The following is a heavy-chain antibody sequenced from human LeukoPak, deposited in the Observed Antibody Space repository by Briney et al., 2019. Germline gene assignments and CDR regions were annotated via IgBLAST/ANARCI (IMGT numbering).Heavy chain of an antibody. J-gene: IGHJ4*02. V-gene: IGHV4-34*01. CDR3: ARGPYYYGSGSYNDFDY. Sequence: PSETLSLTCGVYSGSFSGYYWTWIRQPPGKGLEWIGEINHSGSTNHNPSLKSRVTISVDTSKNQFSLKLSSVTAADTAVYYCARGPYYYGSGSYNDFDYWGQGTLVTVSS. CDR2: INHSGST. CDR1: SGSFSGYY. D-gene: IGHD3-10*01.